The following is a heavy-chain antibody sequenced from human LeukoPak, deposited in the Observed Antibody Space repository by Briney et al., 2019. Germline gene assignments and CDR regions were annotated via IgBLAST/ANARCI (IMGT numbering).Heavy chain of an antibody. CDR2: INHSGST. J-gene: IGHJ6*03. CDR1: GGSFSGYY. V-gene: IGHV4-34*01. D-gene: IGHD3-22*01. Sequence: PSETLSLTCAVYGGSFSGYYWSWIRQPPGKGLEWIGEINHSGSTNYNPSLKSRVTISVDTPKNQFSLKLSSVTAADTAVYYCARHAYYYDSSGYLNYYYYYYMDVWGKGTTVTISS. CDR3: ARHAYYYDSSGYLNYYYYYYMDV.